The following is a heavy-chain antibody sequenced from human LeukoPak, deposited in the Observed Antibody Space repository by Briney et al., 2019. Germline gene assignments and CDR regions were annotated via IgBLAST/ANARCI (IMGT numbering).Heavy chain of an antibody. D-gene: IGHD3-22*01. CDR1: GGSISSGGYY. V-gene: IGHV4-31*03. J-gene: IGHJ4*02. CDR2: IYYSEYT. CDR3: AREVVSMIEVGYFDS. Sequence: SETLSLTCNVSGGSISSGGYYWNWIRQHPGKGLEWIGHIYYSEYTYYNPSLRSRVSVSVDTSKNQFSLKLNSVSVADTAVYYCAREVVSMIEVGYFDSWGQGTLVTVSS.